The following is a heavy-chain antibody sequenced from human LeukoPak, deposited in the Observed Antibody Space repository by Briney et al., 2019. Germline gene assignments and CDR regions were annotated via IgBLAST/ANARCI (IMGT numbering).Heavy chain of an antibody. CDR3: ARGPYSGSYPVDY. D-gene: IGHD1-26*01. V-gene: IGHV3-30*04. Sequence: GGSLRLSCAASGFTFSSYAMHWVRQAPGKGLEWVAVISYDGSNKYYADSVKGRFTISRDNSKNTLYLQMNSLRAEDTAVYYCARGPYSGSYPVDYWGQGTLVTVSS. CDR1: GFTFSSYA. J-gene: IGHJ4*02. CDR2: ISYDGSNK.